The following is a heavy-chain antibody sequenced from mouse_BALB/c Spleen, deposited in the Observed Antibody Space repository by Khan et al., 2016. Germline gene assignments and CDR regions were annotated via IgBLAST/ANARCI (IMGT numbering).Heavy chain of an antibody. D-gene: IGHD1-1*01. Sequence: EVQLQESGGGLVQPGGSLNLSCAASGFAFSRYWMSWARQAPGKGQEWIGEINPGSSTTNYTPSLKDKFIISRDNAKNTLYLQMSKVRSEDTALYYCARLGYYGYLDYWGQGTTLTVSS. J-gene: IGHJ2*01. CDR3: ARLGYYGYLDY. CDR1: GFAFSRYW. CDR2: INPGSSTT. V-gene: IGHV4-2*02.